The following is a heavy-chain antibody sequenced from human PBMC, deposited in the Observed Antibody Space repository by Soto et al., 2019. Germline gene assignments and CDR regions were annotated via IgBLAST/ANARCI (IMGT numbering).Heavy chain of an antibody. J-gene: IGHJ4*02. CDR1: GASISSRDYY. V-gene: IGHV4-39*01. Sequence: SETLSLTCSVSGASISSRDYYWGWFRQTPGKGLEWIGNIDYNGVTYYNPSLKSRVTVSKDTSKNQFSLKVASVTAADTAIYYCGRVMIGTSRHTDSDYWGQGTQVTVSS. CDR2: IDYNGVT. CDR3: GRVMIGTSRHTDSDY. D-gene: IGHD2-2*01.